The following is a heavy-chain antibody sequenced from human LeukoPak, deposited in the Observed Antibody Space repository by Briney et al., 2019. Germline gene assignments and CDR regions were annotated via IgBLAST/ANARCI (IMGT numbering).Heavy chain of an antibody. CDR1: GFTVSGNY. J-gene: IGHJ4*02. CDR2: IYSGGST. D-gene: IGHD4-23*01. Sequence: GGSLRLSCAASGFTVSGNYMSWVRQAPGKGLEWVSVIYSGGSTYYADSVKGRFTISRDNSKNTLYLQMNSLRAEDTAVYYCASHKADYGGKNDYWGQGTLVTVSS. CDR3: ASHKADYGGKNDY. V-gene: IGHV3-53*01.